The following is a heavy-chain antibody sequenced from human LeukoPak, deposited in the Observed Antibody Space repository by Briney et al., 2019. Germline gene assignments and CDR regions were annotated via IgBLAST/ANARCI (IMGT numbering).Heavy chain of an antibody. CDR2: IKQGGSEK. Sequence: GGSLRLSCAASGFTFSSYWMSWVRQAPGKGLEWVANIKQGGSEKYYVDSVKGRFTISRDNAKNSLYLQMNSLRAEDTAVYYCARDPPLLIAAAGTVDYWGQGTLVTVSS. V-gene: IGHV3-7*04. CDR3: ARDPPLLIAAAGTVDY. D-gene: IGHD6-13*01. CDR1: GFTFSSYW. J-gene: IGHJ4*02.